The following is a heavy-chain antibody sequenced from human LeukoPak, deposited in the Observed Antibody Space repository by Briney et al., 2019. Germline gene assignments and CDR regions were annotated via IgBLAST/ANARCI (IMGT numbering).Heavy chain of an antibody. J-gene: IGHJ3*02. CDR1: GFTFSSYT. V-gene: IGHV3-21*04. CDR3: ARAGRLRRPGAFDI. D-gene: IGHD4-17*01. CDR2: ISSSSNHI. Sequence: GGSLRLSCAASGFTFSSYTMNWVRQAPGKGLEWVSSISSSSNHIHYADSVKGRFTISRDNAKNSLFLQMNSLRAEDTALYYCARAGRLRRPGAFDIWGQGTMVTVSS.